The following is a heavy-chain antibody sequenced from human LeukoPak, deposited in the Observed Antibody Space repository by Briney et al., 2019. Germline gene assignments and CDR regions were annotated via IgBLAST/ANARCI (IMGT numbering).Heavy chain of an antibody. D-gene: IGHD2-2*01. Sequence: SGGSLRLSCAASGFTFSTYGMHWVRQAPGKGLEWVAFIRYGGSNKYYADSVKGRFTVSRDNSKNTLYLQMNSLRAEDTAVCYCAKVKEYCSSTSCFDPAADYWGQGTLVTVSS. J-gene: IGHJ4*02. CDR3: AKVKEYCSSTSCFDPAADY. CDR2: IRYGGSNK. CDR1: GFTFSTYG. V-gene: IGHV3-30*02.